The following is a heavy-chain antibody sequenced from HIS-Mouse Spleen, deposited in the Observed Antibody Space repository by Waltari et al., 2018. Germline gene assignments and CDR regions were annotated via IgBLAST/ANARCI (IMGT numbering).Heavy chain of an antibody. J-gene: IGHJ5*02. Sequence: QVQLQQWGAGLLKPSETLSLTCAVYGGSFSGYYWSWIRQPPGKGLEWIGEINHSGSTNSHPSLKSRVTISVDTSKNQFSLKLSSVTAADTAVYYCARMGGIRYFEPNWFDPWGQGTLVTVSS. CDR1: GGSFSGYY. D-gene: IGHD3-9*01. CDR2: INHSGST. CDR3: ARMGGIRYFEPNWFDP. V-gene: IGHV4-34*01.